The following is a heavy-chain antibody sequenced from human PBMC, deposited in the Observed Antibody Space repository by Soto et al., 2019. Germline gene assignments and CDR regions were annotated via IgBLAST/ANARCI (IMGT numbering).Heavy chain of an antibody. J-gene: IGHJ4*02. D-gene: IGHD6-13*01. CDR2: ISSSSSYI. Sequence: GGSQRLPCAASGCNFSSYTMNWVRQAQGKGLEWVSSISSSSSYIYYADSVKGRFTISRDNAKNSLYLQMNGLRAEDTAVYYCARDFKRYSSPPGPLEYWGLGTLVTVSS. CDR1: GCNFSSYT. V-gene: IGHV3-21*04. CDR3: ARDFKRYSSPPGPLEY.